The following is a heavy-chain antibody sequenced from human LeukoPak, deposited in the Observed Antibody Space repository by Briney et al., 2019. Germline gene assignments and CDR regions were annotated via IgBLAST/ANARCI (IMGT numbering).Heavy chain of an antibody. V-gene: IGHV4-59*01. D-gene: IGHD1-26*01. Sequence: SETLSLTCTVSGGSISSYYWSWIRQPPGKGLEWIGYKDYSGSTNYNRSLKSRVTISVDTSKNQFSLKLSSVTAADTAVYYCARAQVGAPATYYYYYMDVWGKGTTVTVSS. CDR2: KDYSGST. CDR1: GGSISSYY. J-gene: IGHJ6*03. CDR3: ARAQVGAPATYYYYYMDV.